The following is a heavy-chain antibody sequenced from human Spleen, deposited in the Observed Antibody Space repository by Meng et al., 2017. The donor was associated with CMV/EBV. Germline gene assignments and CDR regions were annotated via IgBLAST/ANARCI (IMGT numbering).Heavy chain of an antibody. CDR3: AKLATADYFDP. J-gene: IGHJ4*02. D-gene: IGHD1-26*01. CDR2: ITASGYST. V-gene: IGHV3-23*01. CDR1: GFSFSSYA. Sequence: GGSLRLSCAASGFSFSSYAMSWVRQAPGKGLEWVSVITASGYSTYYADSVKGRFTISRDNSENTLYLHMNSLRADDTTVYYCAKLATADYFDPWGQGTLVTVSS.